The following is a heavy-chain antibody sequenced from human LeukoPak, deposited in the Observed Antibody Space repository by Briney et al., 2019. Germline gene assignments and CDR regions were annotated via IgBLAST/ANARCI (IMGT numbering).Heavy chain of an antibody. D-gene: IGHD5-12*01. CDR2: IIPLLGIA. V-gene: IGHV1-69*04. Sequence: SVKVSCKASGGTFSSYTISWVRQAPGQGLEWMGRIIPLLGIANYAQKFQGRVTIIADKSTSTAYMELSSLRSEDTAVYYCARDDADSAYADGDYWGQGTLVTVSS. CDR1: GGTFSSYT. CDR3: ARDDADSAYADGDY. J-gene: IGHJ4*02.